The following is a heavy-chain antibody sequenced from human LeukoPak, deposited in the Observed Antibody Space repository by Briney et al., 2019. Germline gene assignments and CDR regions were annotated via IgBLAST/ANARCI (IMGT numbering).Heavy chain of an antibody. Sequence: WASVKVSSKASLYTLTSYGISCVRQTPRQRLEWMGWISAYNGNTNYAQKLQGRVTMTTDTSTSTAYMELRGLRSDDTAVYYCARDLRYGFDYWGQGKLVTVSS. CDR3: ARDLRYGFDY. V-gene: IGHV1-18*04. CDR1: LYTLTSYG. CDR2: ISAYNGNT. D-gene: IGHD5-18*01. J-gene: IGHJ4*02.